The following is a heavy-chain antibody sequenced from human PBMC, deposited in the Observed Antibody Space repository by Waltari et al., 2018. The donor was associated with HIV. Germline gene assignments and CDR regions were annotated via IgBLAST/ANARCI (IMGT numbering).Heavy chain of an antibody. D-gene: IGHD3-10*01. CDR2: INQSGNT. V-gene: IGHV4-34*02. J-gene: IGHJ4*02. CDR1: GGSFCNNF. CDR3: ARVFGGGHFDS. Sequence: QVQLQQWGAGVLNPSETLSLTCAVYGGSFCNNFWGWIRHLPGKGGEWIGEINQSGNTRNNPSLKSRVSTSVDTSKKQFSLKLRFVTVADTAMYYCARVFGGGHFDSWGQGTLLIVSS.